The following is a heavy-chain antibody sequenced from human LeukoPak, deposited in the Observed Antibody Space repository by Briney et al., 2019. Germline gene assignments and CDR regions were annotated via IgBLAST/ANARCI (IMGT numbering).Heavy chain of an antibody. Sequence: SVTLSLTCTLSGGSTTSSNWWSWVRQPPGKGLECIGGIHHTGSTHYNPSLKSRVTMSVDKSKNQFSLQLSAVTAADTAVYYCTTNPDDLLTGYSNDVFDIWGQGAMVTVSS. CDR3: TTNPDDLLTGYSNDVFDI. CDR1: GGSTTSSNW. V-gene: IGHV4-4*02. J-gene: IGHJ3*02. D-gene: IGHD3-9*01. CDR2: IHHTGST.